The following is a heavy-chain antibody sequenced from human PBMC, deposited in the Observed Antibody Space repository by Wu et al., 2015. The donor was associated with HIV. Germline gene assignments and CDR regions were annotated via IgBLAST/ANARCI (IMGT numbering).Heavy chain of an antibody. J-gene: IGHJ5*02. CDR3: ARDLILGDYGDPPTFDP. CDR1: GYTFTGYY. CDR2: INPNSGGT. V-gene: IGHV1-2*02. D-gene: IGHD4-17*01. Sequence: QVQLVQSGAEVKKPGASVKVSCKASGYTFTGYYMHWVRQAPGQGLEWMGWINPNSGGTNYAQKFQGRVTMTRDTSISTAYMELSRLRSDDTAVYYCARDLILGDYGDPPTFDPWGQGTLVTVSS.